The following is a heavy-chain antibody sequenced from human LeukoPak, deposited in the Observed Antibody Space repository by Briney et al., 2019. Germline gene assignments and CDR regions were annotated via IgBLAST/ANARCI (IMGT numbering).Heavy chain of an antibody. CDR2: IYHSGST. CDR1: GGSISSSSYY. D-gene: IGHD6-6*01. V-gene: IGHV4-39*07. CDR3: AREVRRSSRGDYFDY. J-gene: IGHJ4*02. Sequence: SETLSLTCTVSGGSISSSSYYWGWIRQPPGKGLEWIGSIYHSGSTYYNPSLKSRVTISVDTSKNQFSLKLSPVTAADTAVYYCAREVRRSSRGDYFDYWGQGTLVTVSS.